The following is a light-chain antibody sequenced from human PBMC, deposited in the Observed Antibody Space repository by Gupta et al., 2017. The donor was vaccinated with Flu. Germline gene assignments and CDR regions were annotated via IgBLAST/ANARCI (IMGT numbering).Light chain of an antibody. Sequence: STLSVSPGERATLTCRASQDIGSYLAWYQQNPGQAPRLLIYGASTRATGIPARFSGSGSGTEFTLTISSLQSEDFAVYYCQQYNNWPPLTFGQGTKVEIK. V-gene: IGKV3-15*01. J-gene: IGKJ1*01. CDR3: QQYNNWPPLT. CDR2: GAS. CDR1: QDIGSY.